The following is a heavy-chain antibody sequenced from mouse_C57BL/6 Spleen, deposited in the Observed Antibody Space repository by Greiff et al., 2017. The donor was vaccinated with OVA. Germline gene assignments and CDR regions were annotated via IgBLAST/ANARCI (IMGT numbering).Heavy chain of an antibody. CDR1: GYTFTSYW. J-gene: IGHJ3*01. Sequence: QVQLKQPGAELVKPGASVKMSCKASGYTFTSYWMHWVKQRPGQGLEWIGVIDPSDSYTSYNQKFKGKATLTVDTSSSTAYMQLSSLTSEDSAVYYCTNWDWFAYWGQGTLVTVSA. D-gene: IGHD4-1*01. CDR2: IDPSDSYT. CDR3: TNWDWFAY. V-gene: IGHV1S127*01.